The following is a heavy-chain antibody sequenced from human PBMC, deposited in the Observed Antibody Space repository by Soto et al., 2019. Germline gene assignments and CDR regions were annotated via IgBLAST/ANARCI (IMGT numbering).Heavy chain of an antibody. Sequence: QVQLVESGGGVVQPGRSLRLSCAASGFTFSSYAMHWVRQAPGKGLEWVAVISYDGSNKYYADSVKGRFTISRDNSKNTLYLQMNSLRAEDTAVYYCARDAPVGEWLLFFDYWGQGTLVTVSS. CDR3: ARDAPVGEWLLFFDY. CDR2: ISYDGSNK. V-gene: IGHV3-30-3*01. D-gene: IGHD3-3*01. CDR1: GFTFSSYA. J-gene: IGHJ4*02.